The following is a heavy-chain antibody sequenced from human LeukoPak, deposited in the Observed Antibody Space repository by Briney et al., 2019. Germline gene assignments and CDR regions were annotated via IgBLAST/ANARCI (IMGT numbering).Heavy chain of an antibody. D-gene: IGHD3-9*01. J-gene: IGHJ4*02. Sequence: ASVKVSCTASGYTFTGYDMHWVRQAPGQGLEWMGWINPNSGGTNYAQKFQGRVTMTRDTSISTAYMELSRLRSDDTAVYYCTIGGEYDILTGYYVYWGQGTLVTVSS. CDR2: INPNSGGT. CDR3: TIGGEYDILTGYYVY. CDR1: GYTFTGYD. V-gene: IGHV1-2*02.